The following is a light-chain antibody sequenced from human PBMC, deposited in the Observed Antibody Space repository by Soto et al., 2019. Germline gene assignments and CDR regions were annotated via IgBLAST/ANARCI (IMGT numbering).Light chain of an antibody. CDR2: EVS. Sequence: QSALTQPASVSGSPGQSITISCTGTSSDVGSYNLVSWYQQHPGKAPKLMIDEVSKRPSGVSNRFSGSKSGNTASLTISWLQAEDEADYYCCSYAGSSNFVVFGGGTKLTVL. V-gene: IGLV2-23*02. CDR1: SSDVGSYNL. CDR3: CSYAGSSNFVV. J-gene: IGLJ2*01.